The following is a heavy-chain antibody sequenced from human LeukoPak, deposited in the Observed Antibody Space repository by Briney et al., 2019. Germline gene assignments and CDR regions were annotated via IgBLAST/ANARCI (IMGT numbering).Heavy chain of an antibody. CDR2: IYSSGIT. CDR3: ARDRSSGYYFDY. V-gene: IGHV4-4*07. D-gene: IGHD6-19*01. J-gene: IGHJ4*02. CDR1: GASISSYY. Sequence: PSETLSLTCTVSGASISSYYWSWIRQPAGKGLEWIGRIYSSGITNYHPSLKSRVTMSVDTSKNQFSLKLSSVTAADTAVYYCARDRSSGYYFDYWGQGTLVTVSS.